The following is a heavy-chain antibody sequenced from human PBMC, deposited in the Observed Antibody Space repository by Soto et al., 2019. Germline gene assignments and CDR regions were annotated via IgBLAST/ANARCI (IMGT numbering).Heavy chain of an antibody. CDR2: VHHSWGS. Sequence: PSETLSLTCTVSGGSFTSYYWGWIRQPPGKEMEWIGYVHHSWGSAYNPSLQSRVAISLDTSKSQFSLKLTSVTATDTALYYCARQGFGPLHGLVDVWGQGTKVTVSS. J-gene: IGHJ6*02. CDR1: GGSFTSYY. CDR3: ARQGFGPLHGLVDV. V-gene: IGHV4-59*08. D-gene: IGHD3-10*01.